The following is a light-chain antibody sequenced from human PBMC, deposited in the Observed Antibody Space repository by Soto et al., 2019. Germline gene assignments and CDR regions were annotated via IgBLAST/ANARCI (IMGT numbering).Light chain of an antibody. J-gene: IGLJ1*01. CDR2: DVD. Sequence: QSVLTQPPSASGSPGQSVTISCTGSSSDVGRYNHVSWYQQHPGKAPKLIIFDVDKRPSGVPDRFSGSKSVNTASLTVSGLQAEDEADYYCSAYAGSIFVFGTGTKLNVL. V-gene: IGLV2-8*01. CDR1: SSDVGRYNH. CDR3: SAYAGSIFV.